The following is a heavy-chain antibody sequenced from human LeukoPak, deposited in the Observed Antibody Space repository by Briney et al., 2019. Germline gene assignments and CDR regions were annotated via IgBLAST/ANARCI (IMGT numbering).Heavy chain of an antibody. D-gene: IGHD4-17*01. CDR2: ISGSGGST. CDR1: GFTFSSYA. Sequence: PGGALRLSCAASGFTFSSYAMSWVRQAPGKGLEWVSAISGSGGSTYYADSVKGRFTISRDNSKNTLYLQMNSLRAEDTAVYYCAKAIDYGDYYFDYWGQGTLVTVSS. J-gene: IGHJ4*02. CDR3: AKAIDYGDYYFDY. V-gene: IGHV3-23*01.